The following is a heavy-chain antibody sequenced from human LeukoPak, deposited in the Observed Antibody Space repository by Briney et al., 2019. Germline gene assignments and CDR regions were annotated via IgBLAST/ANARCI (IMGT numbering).Heavy chain of an antibody. V-gene: IGHV4-59*08. CDR2: IFYSGDT. J-gene: IGHJ3*02. D-gene: IGHD3-9*01. Sequence: SETLSLTCTVSGGSISGYHWIWIRQPPGKGLEWIGFIFYSGDTNYNPSLRSRVTISVETSKNQFSLMLNSVTAADTAVYYCARRNILTEGEAFDIWGQGTMVTVSS. CDR1: GGSISGYH. CDR3: ARRNILTEGEAFDI.